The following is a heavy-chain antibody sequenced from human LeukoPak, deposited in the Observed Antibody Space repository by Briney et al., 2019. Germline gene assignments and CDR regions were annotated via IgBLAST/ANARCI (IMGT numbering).Heavy chain of an antibody. Sequence: GGSLRLSCAASGFTFSSYAMSWVRQAPGKGLEWVSAINGSGGSTYYADSVKGRFTISRDNSKNTLYLQMNSLRAEDTAVYYCARGFVVVYYFDYWGQGTLVTVSS. J-gene: IGHJ4*02. D-gene: IGHD3-22*01. CDR2: INGSGGST. V-gene: IGHV3-23*01. CDR1: GFTFSSYA. CDR3: ARGFVVVYYFDY.